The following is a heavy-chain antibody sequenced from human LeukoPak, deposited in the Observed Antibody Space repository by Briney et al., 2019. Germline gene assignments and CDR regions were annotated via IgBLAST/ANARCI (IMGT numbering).Heavy chain of an antibody. CDR1: GFTFDDYA. J-gene: IGHJ4*02. CDR2: ISWNSGSI. D-gene: IGHD3-10*01. Sequence: PGGSLRLSCAASGFTFDDYAMHWVRQAPGKGLEWVSGISWNSGSIGYANSVKGRFTISRDNAKNSLYLQMNSLRAEDTAVYYCASPPLMVRGVNIDYWGQGTLVTVSS. CDR3: ASPPLMVRGVNIDY. V-gene: IGHV3-9*01.